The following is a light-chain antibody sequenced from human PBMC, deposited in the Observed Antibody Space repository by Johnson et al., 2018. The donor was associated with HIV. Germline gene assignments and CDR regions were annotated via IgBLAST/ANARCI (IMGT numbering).Light chain of an antibody. Sequence: QSVLTQPPSVSAATGQKVTISCSGSSSNIGNNYVSWYQQVPGTAPKLLIYDNNKRPSGIPDRFSGSKSGTSAALAITGVQTGDEADYYCGTWDSSLSANVFGTGTRVTVL. CDR1: SSNIGNNY. CDR3: GTWDSSLSANV. CDR2: DNN. J-gene: IGLJ1*01. V-gene: IGLV1-51*01.